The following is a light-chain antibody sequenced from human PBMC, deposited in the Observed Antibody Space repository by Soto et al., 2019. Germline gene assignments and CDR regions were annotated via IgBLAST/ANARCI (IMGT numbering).Light chain of an antibody. CDR3: QQYNSSPLP. CDR1: QSVSSSY. J-gene: IGKJ4*01. CDR2: GAS. Sequence: EIVLTQSPGTLSLSPGERATLSCRASQSVSSSYLAWYQQKPGPAPRLLIYGASSRATGVPDRVSGSGSGTDFTLTISRLEPEDFAVYYCQQYNSSPLPFGGGTKVEIK. V-gene: IGKV3-20*01.